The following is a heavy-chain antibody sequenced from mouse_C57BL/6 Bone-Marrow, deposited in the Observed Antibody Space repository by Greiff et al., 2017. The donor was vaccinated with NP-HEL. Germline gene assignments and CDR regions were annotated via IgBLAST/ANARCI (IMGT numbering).Heavy chain of an antibody. J-gene: IGHJ1*03. V-gene: IGHV1-81*01. CDR1: GYTFTSYG. D-gene: IGHD1-1*01. Sequence: VQLQESGAELARPGASVKLSCKASGYTFTSYGISWVKQRTGQGLEWIGEIYPRSGTTYYNEKFKGQATLTADKSSSTAYMELRSLTAEDSAVYFCARKGKYYGSSYVQYFDVWGTGTTVTVSS. CDR2: IYPRSGTT. CDR3: ARKGKYYGSSYVQYFDV.